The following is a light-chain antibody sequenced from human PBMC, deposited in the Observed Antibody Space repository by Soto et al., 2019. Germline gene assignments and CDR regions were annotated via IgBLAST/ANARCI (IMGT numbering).Light chain of an antibody. Sequence: DIQMTQSPSTLSGSVGDRVTITCRASQTISSWLAWYQQKPGKAPKLLIYKASTLKSGVPSRFSGSGSGTECTLTISSLQPDDFATYYCQHYNSYSEACGQGTKVELK. V-gene: IGKV1-5*03. CDR3: QHYNSYSEA. J-gene: IGKJ1*01. CDR1: QTISSW. CDR2: KAS.